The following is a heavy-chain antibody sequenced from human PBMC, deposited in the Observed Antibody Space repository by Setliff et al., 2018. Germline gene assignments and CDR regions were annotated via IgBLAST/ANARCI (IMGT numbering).Heavy chain of an antibody. CDR3: ASEGVDTRSSTDYHHYMDV. V-gene: IGHV1-69*05. CDR2: LIPMFGTP. J-gene: IGHJ6*03. Sequence: SVKVSCKASGDSFMNYAISWVLQAPGQGLEWMGGLIPMFGTPGYAQKFQDRVTITTDESTSTDYMELNSLTSEDTAVYYCASEGVDTRSSTDYHHYMDVWGKGTTVTVSS. CDR1: GDSFMNYA. D-gene: IGHD5-18*01.